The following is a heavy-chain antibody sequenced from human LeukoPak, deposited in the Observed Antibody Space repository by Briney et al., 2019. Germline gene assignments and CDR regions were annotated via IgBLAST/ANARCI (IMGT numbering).Heavy chain of an antibody. CDR2: INPSGGST. CDR1: GYTFTSYY. Sequence: ASVKVSCKSSGYTFTSYYMHWVRQPPGQGLEWMGIINPSGGSTSYAQKFQGRVTMTRDTSTSTVYMELSSLRSEDTAVYYCAREIAAAAVFFDYWGQGTLVTVSS. J-gene: IGHJ4*02. CDR3: AREIAAAAVFFDY. D-gene: IGHD6-13*01. V-gene: IGHV1-46*01.